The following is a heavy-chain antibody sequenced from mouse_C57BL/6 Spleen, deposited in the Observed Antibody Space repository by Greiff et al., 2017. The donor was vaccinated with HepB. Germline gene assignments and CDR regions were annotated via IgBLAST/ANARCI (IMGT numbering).Heavy chain of an antibody. V-gene: IGHV10-1*01. CDR1: GFSFNTYA. D-gene: IGHD3-2*02. CDR3: VRQGGQGWFAY. CDR2: IRSKSNNYAT. J-gene: IGHJ3*01. Sequence: EVKLMESGGGLVQPKGSLKLSCAASGFSFNTYAMNWVRQAPGKGLDWVARIRSKSNNYATYYADSVKDSFTISRDDSESMLNLQMNNLKTEDTAMYYCVRQGGQGWFAYWGQGTLVTVSA.